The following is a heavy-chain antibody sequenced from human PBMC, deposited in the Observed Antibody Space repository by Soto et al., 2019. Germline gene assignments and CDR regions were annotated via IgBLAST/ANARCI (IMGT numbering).Heavy chain of an antibody. CDR1: GGTFSSYT. D-gene: IGHD5-12*01. CDR3: ARALRGYSGYDPEGGWFDP. Sequence: QVQLVQSGAEVKKPGSSVKVSCKASGGTFSSYTISWVRQAPGQGLEWMGRIIPILGIANYAQKFQGRVTITADKSTRTAYMELSSLRSEDTAVYYCARALRGYSGYDPEGGWFDPWGQGTLVTVSS. CDR2: IIPILGIA. V-gene: IGHV1-69*02. J-gene: IGHJ5*02.